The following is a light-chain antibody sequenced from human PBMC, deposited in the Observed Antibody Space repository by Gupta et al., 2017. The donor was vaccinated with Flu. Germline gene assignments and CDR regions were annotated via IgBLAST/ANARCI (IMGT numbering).Light chain of an antibody. V-gene: IGKV1-39*01. J-gene: IGKJ1*01. CDR3: QQSYSTSWT. CDR1: QSISSY. Sequence: EIQMTQSPSSLSASPGDRVTITCRASQSISSYLNWYQQKPGKAPKLLIYAASSLQSGVPSRFSGSGSGTDFTLTISSLQPEDFATYYCQQSYSTSWTFGQGTKVEIK. CDR2: AAS.